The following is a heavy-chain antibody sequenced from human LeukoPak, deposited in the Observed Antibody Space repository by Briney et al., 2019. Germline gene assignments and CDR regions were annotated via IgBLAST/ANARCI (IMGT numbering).Heavy chain of an antibody. CDR2: ISWSSDNI. D-gene: IGHD7-27*01. CDR1: GFTFDDYA. CDR3: ARDLNWETY. J-gene: IGHJ4*02. V-gene: IGHV3-9*01. Sequence: GRSLRLSCAASGFTFDDYAMHWVRQAPGKGLEWVSGISWSSDNIDYVDSVKGRFTISRDNAKNSLYLQMNSLRAEDTAVYYCARDLNWETYWGQGTLVSVSS.